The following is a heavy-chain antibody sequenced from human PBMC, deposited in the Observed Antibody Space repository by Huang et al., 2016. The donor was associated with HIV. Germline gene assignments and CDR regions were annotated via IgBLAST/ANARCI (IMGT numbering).Heavy chain of an antibody. J-gene: IGHJ1*01. D-gene: IGHD6-19*01. CDR1: GFIFSNYG. CDR3: ALKGDSSGWEYFRH. Sequence: QVQLVESGGGVVQPGRSLRLSCAASGFIFSNYGMHWVRQVPGKGLEWVALRSYDGSNKYYTDAVKGRFSISRDNSKNTLYLQMNSLRAEDTAVYYCALKGDSSGWEYFRHWGQGTLVTVSS. V-gene: IGHV3-30*03. CDR2: RSYDGSNK.